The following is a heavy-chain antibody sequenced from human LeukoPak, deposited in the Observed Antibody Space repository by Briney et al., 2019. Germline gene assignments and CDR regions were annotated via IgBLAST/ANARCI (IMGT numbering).Heavy chain of an antibody. J-gene: IGHJ4*02. D-gene: IGHD2-15*01. CDR3: ARDSDIYYFDY. Sequence: PGGSLRLSCAASGFTFSSYSMNWVRQAPGKGLEWVSSISSSSSYIYYADSVKGRFTTSRDNAKNSLYLQMNSLRAEDTAVYYCARDSDIYYFDYWGQGTLVTVSS. CDR2: ISSSSSYI. V-gene: IGHV3-21*01. CDR1: GFTFSSYS.